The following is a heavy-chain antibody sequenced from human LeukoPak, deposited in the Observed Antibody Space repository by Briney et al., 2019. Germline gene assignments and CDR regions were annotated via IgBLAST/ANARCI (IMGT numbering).Heavy chain of an antibody. CDR1: GFTFSSYA. J-gene: IGHJ4*02. CDR2: ISYDGSNK. Sequence: GGSLRLSCAASGFTFSSYAMHWVRQAPGKGLEWVAVISYDGSNKYYADSVKGRFTISRDNSKNTLYLQMNSLRAEDTAVYYCARGRSRDGYVFDYWGQGTLVTVSS. D-gene: IGHD5-24*01. CDR3: ARGRSRDGYVFDY. V-gene: IGHV3-30*04.